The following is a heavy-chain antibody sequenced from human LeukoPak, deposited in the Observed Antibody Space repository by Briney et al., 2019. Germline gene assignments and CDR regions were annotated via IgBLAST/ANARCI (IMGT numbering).Heavy chain of an antibody. CDR3: ARDRYYYGSGSYPDY. Sequence: GGSLRLSCAASGFTFSSYWMSWVRQAPGKGLEWVANIKRDGSEKYYVDSVKGRFTISRDNAKNSLYLQMNSLRAEDTAVYYCARDRYYYGSGSYPDYWGQGTLVTVSS. V-gene: IGHV3-7*01. CDR1: GFTFSSYW. J-gene: IGHJ4*02. D-gene: IGHD3-10*01. CDR2: IKRDGSEK.